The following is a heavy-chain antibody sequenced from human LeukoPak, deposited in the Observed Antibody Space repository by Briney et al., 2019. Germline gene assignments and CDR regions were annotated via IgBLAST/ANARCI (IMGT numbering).Heavy chain of an antibody. CDR3: AKGTYSSSPRDY. D-gene: IGHD6-6*01. V-gene: IGHV3-23*01. CDR2: ISGSGGST. J-gene: IGHJ4*02. Sequence: GGSLRLSCAASGFTFSSYAMSWVRQAPGKGLEWVSGISGSGGSTYYAGSVKGRFTISRDNSKNTLYLRMNSLRAEDTAVYYCAKGTYSSSPRDYWGQGTLVTVSS. CDR1: GFTFSSYA.